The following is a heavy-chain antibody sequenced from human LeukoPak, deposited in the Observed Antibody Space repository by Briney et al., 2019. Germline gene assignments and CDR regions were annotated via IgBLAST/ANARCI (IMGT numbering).Heavy chain of an antibody. CDR3: AKGNQRAYDAFDI. CDR1: GFTVNSNY. D-gene: IGHD1-14*01. V-gene: IGHV3-23*01. Sequence: GGSLRLSCAASGFTVNSNYMSWVRQAPGKGLEWVSTISAGGGDTDYADSVKGRFTISRDNSKNTLHLQMNSLRAEDTAVYYCAKGNQRAYDAFDIWGQGTMVTVSS. J-gene: IGHJ3*02. CDR2: ISAGGGDT.